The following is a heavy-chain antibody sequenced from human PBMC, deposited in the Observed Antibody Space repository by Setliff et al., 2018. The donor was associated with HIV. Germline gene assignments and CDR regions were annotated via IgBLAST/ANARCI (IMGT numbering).Heavy chain of an antibody. J-gene: IGHJ1*01. Sequence: SETLSLTCDVTGYSVSRDSYWGWVRQSPGKGLEWIGNVHHSGSSYYNPSLKSRITISMDTSGNRFSLKMNSASASGTAVYYCVRQWGHGLGHFDFWGQGTLVTVSS. V-gene: IGHV4-38-2*01. D-gene: IGHD2-8*01. CDR2: VHHSGSS. CDR1: GYSVSRDSY. CDR3: VRQWGHGLGHFDF.